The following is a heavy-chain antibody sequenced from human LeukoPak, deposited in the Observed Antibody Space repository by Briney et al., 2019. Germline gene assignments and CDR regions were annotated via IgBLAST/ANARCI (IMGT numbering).Heavy chain of an antibody. CDR2: INHSGST. Sequence: SETLSLTCAVYGGSFSGYYWSWIRQPPGKGLEWIGEINHSGSTNYNPFLKSRVTISVDTSKNQFSLKLSSVTAADTAVYYCARLRIYYDSSGYYQDYWGQGTLVTVSS. CDR3: ARLRIYYDSSGYYQDY. V-gene: IGHV4-34*01. J-gene: IGHJ4*02. CDR1: GGSFSGYY. D-gene: IGHD3-22*01.